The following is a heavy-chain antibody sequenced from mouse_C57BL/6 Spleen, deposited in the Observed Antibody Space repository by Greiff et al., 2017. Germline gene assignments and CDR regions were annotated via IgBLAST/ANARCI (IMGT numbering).Heavy chain of an antibody. CDR2: IDPSDSET. V-gene: IGHV1-52*01. CDR3: ARPYYYGSSYWYFDV. CDR1: GYTFTSYW. D-gene: IGHD1-1*01. Sequence: QVQLQQPGAELVRPGSSVKLSCKASGYTFTSYWLHWVKQRPIQGLEWLGNIDPSDSETPYNQKFKDKATLPIDKSSSTAYMQHSSLTSEDSAVYYCARPYYYGSSYWYFDVWGTGTTVTVSS. J-gene: IGHJ1*03.